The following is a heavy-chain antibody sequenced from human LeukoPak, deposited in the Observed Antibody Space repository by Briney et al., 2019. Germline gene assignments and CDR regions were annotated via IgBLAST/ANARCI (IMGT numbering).Heavy chain of an antibody. CDR1: GFTFTSSA. V-gene: IGHV1-58*02. Sequence: SVKVSCKASGFTFTSSAMQWVRQARGQRLEWIGWIVVGSGNTNYAQKFQERVTITRDMSTSTAYMELSSLRSEDTAVYYCAAAFSPNSLRYFDLDYWGQGTLVTVSS. CDR3: AAAFSPNSLRYFDLDY. CDR2: IVVGSGNT. D-gene: IGHD3-9*01. J-gene: IGHJ4*02.